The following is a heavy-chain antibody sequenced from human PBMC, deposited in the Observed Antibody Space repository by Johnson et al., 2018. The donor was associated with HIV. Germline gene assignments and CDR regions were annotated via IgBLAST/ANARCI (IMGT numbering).Heavy chain of an antibody. V-gene: IGHV3-9*01. CDR1: GFTFDDYA. CDR3: AKGATRYKTSGSNSDGAFDI. D-gene: IGHD1-26*01. Sequence: VQLVESGGGLVQPGRSLRLSCAASGFTFDDYAIHWVRQAPGKGPAWVSGISWNSGTIGYADPLTGRFTIPRDHAKNPLYLQMNTLRAEDTALYYCAKGATRYKTSGSNSDGAFDIWGQGTMVTVSS. J-gene: IGHJ3*02. CDR2: ISWNSGTI.